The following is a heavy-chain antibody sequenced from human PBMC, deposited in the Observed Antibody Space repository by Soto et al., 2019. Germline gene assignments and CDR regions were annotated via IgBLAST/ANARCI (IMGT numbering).Heavy chain of an antibody. CDR1: GGTFSSYT. Sequence: QVQLVQSGAEVKKPGSSVKVSCKASGGTFSSYTISWVRQAPGQGLEWMGRIIPILGIANYAQKFQGRVTITADKSTSTAYMELSSLRSEETAVYYCAITMVRGADLDYWGQGTLVTVSS. J-gene: IGHJ4*02. CDR2: IIPILGIA. CDR3: AITMVRGADLDY. V-gene: IGHV1-69*02. D-gene: IGHD3-10*01.